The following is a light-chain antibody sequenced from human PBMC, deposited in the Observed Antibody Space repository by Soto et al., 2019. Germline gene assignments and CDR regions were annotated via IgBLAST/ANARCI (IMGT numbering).Light chain of an antibody. CDR2: RNN. CDR3: AAWDDSLVV. CDR1: SSNIGSNY. V-gene: IGLV1-47*01. J-gene: IGLJ2*01. Sequence: QPVLTQPPSASGTPGQRVTISCSGSSSNIGSNYVYWYQQLPGTAPKLLIYRNNQRPSGVPDRLSGSKSGTSASLAISGLRSEDEADYYCAAWDDSLVVFGGGTKLTVL.